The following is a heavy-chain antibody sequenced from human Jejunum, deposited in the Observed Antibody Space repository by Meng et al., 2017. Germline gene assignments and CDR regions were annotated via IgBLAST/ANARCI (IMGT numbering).Heavy chain of an antibody. CDR1: GYTFISQY. J-gene: IGHJ6*02. CDR2: INPSGGRT. V-gene: IGHV1-46*01. D-gene: IGHD4-17*01. Sequence: ASVKVSCKASGYTFISQYMHWVRQAPGQGLEWMGIINPSGGRTSYAQKFQGRVTMTRDTSTSTVYMELSSLRSEDTAVYYCATNHGDMFSYYYGMDVWGQGTTVTV. CDR3: ATNHGDMFSYYYGMDV.